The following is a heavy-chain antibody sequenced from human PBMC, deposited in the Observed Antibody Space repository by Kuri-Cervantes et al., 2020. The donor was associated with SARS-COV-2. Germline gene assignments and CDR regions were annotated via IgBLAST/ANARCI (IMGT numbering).Heavy chain of an antibody. J-gene: IGHJ6*02. Sequence: GESLKIPCAASGFTFSDHYIDWVRQAPGKGLEWVGRIGNKIYGYNAEYAASVKGRFAISRDDSKTSVFLQMNTLKVEDTAVYYCARGRRWPDISFFSSNYFYYGMDVWGQGTTVTVSS. CDR3: ARGRRWPDISFFSSNYFYYGMDV. V-gene: IGHV3-72*01. CDR2: IGNKIYGYNA. CDR1: GFTFSDHY. D-gene: IGHD4-23*01.